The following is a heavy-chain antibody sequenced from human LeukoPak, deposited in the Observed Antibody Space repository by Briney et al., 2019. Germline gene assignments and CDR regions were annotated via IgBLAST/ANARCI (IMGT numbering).Heavy chain of an antibody. J-gene: IGHJ4*02. Sequence: GASVKVSCKTVGYLFTSYVLDWVRQAPGQGLEWMGWINPNSGGTNYAQKFQGRVTMTRDTSISTAYMELSRLRSEDTAVYYCARDLSPGGSGQPQHYWGQGTLVTVSS. D-gene: IGHD3-10*01. CDR1: GYLFTSYV. CDR3: ARDLSPGGSGQPQHY. CDR2: INPNSGGT. V-gene: IGHV1-2*02.